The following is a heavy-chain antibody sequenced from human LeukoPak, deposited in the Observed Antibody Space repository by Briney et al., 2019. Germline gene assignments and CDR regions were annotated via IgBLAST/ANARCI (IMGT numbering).Heavy chain of an antibody. V-gene: IGHV3-23*01. J-gene: IGHJ4*02. D-gene: IGHD3-10*01. CDR3: AKGHVLLWFGESNYFDY. Sequence: GSLRLSCAASGFTFSSYAMSWVRQAPGKGLEWVSAIRAAGTSTYYADSVRGRFTISRDNSKDTLYLQMNSLRAEDTAVYYCAKGHVLLWFGESNYFDYWGQGTLVTVSS. CDR2: IRAAGTST. CDR1: GFTFSSYA.